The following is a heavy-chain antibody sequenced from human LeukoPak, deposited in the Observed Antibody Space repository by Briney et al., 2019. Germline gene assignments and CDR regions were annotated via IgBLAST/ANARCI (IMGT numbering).Heavy chain of an antibody. V-gene: IGHV3-33*01. D-gene: IGHD6-6*01. Sequence: GGSLRLSCAASGFTFSSYGMHWVRQAPGKGLEWVAVIWYDGSNKYYADSVKGRFTISRDNSKNTLYLQMNSLRAEDTAVYYCARDGGSSGPFYYWGQGTLVTVSS. J-gene: IGHJ4*02. CDR3: ARDGGSSGPFYY. CDR1: GFTFSSYG. CDR2: IWYDGSNK.